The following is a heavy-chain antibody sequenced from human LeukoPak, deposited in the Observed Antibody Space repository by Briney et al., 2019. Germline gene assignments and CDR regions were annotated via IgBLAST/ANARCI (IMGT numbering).Heavy chain of an antibody. CDR1: GYTFTKYY. V-gene: IGHV1-2*02. D-gene: IGHD2-15*01. Sequence: ASVKVSCKASGYTFTKYYMFWVRQAPGQGLEWMGWINPSSGGTDYAQKFQGRVTMTRDTSISTAYMELSRLRSDDTAMYYCARGYCSGGSCYSVENWFDPWGQGTLVTVSS. CDR3: ARGYCSGGSCYSVENWFDP. CDR2: INPSSGGT. J-gene: IGHJ5*02.